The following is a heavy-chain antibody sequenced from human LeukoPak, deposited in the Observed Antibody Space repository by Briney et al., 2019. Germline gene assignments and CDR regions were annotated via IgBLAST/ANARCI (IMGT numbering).Heavy chain of an antibody. V-gene: IGHV1-2*02. CDR2: TNPNSGGT. D-gene: IGHD2-2*01. J-gene: IGHJ3*02. Sequence: ASVKVSCKASGYTFTGYYMHWVRQAPGQGLEWMGWTNPNSGGTNYAQKVQGRVTMTRDTSISTAYMELSRLRSDDTAVYYCASPCSSTSCYSYAFDIWGQGTMATVSS. CDR1: GYTFTGYY. CDR3: ASPCSSTSCYSYAFDI.